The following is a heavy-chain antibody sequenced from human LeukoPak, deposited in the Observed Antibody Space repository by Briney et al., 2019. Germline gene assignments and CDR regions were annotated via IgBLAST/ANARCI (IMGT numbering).Heavy chain of an antibody. Sequence: TGGSLRLSCAASGFTIDEYAMSWVRQLPGKGLEWVSGLNWNGDTTDYADSVRGRFTISRDNAKNSLYLQMNSLTAEATAFYYCASRHSDGYFDYWGQGTLVTVSS. J-gene: IGHJ4*02. CDR1: GFTIDEYA. CDR2: LNWNGDTT. D-gene: IGHD3-22*01. V-gene: IGHV3-20*04. CDR3: ASRHSDGYFDY.